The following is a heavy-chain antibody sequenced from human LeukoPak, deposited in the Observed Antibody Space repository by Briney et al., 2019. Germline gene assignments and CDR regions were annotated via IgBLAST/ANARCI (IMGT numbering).Heavy chain of an antibody. J-gene: IGHJ4*02. Sequence: GGSLGLSCAASGFTFSSYAMSWVRQAPGKGLEWVSLISGSGGNTYYADSVKGRFTISRDNSKNTLYLQMNTLRAEDTAVYYCAKGVDPFDYWGQGTLVTVSS. CDR3: AKGVDPFDY. D-gene: IGHD3-9*01. V-gene: IGHV3-23*01. CDR1: GFTFSSYA. CDR2: ISGSGGNT.